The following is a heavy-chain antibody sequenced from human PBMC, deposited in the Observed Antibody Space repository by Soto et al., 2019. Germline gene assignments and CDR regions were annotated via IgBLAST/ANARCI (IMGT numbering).Heavy chain of an antibody. Sequence: EVQLVESGGGWVQPASSLRLSCAAPGFTFDDYAMHWVRQAPGRGLEWVSGISWNSGSIGFADSVKGRFTISRDNAKNSLYLQMNSLRAEDTALYYCAKDMVYSTAIYYYYYMDVWGKGTTVTVSS. CDR2: ISWNSGSI. V-gene: IGHV3-9*01. CDR3: AKDMVYSTAIYYYYYMDV. J-gene: IGHJ6*03. D-gene: IGHD2-8*01. CDR1: GFTFDDYA.